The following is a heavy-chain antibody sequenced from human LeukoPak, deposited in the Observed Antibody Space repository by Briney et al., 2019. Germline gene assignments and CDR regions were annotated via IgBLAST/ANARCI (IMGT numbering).Heavy chain of an antibody. J-gene: IGHJ4*02. CDR3: ARGGYSYAQSFDY. CDR2: ISHRGRT. Sequence: PSETLSLTCAVYGGSLSDYYWSWIRQSPGKGLEWIGEISHRGRTYYNLSLKSRVTISVDTSKNQFSLKLSSVTAADTAVYYCARGGYSYAQSFDYWGQGTLVTVSS. D-gene: IGHD5-18*01. V-gene: IGHV4-34*01. CDR1: GGSLSDYY.